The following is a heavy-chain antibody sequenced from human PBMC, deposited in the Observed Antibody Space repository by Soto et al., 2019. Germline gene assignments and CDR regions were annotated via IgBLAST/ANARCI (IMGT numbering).Heavy chain of an antibody. V-gene: IGHV3-15*07. CDR1: GFSFSPAW. CDR2: MKSYRGSGTT. D-gene: IGHD6-13*01. CDR3: IWQQDFYYGKAV. J-gene: IGHJ6*02. Sequence: EVQLVESGGGLVTPGGSLRLSCTGTGFSFSPAWMNWVRQAPGKGLEWVGRMKSYRGSGTTDYAATVQGRFTISRDDSKNTLYLQMNSLKFEVTALYFFIWQQDFYYGKAVWGQGTTVTVSS.